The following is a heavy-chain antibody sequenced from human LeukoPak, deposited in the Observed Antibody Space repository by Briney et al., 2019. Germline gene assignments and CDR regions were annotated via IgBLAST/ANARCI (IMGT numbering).Heavy chain of an antibody. D-gene: IGHD6-13*01. CDR2: INPNSGGT. Sequence: ASVKVSCKASGYTFTGYYMHWVRQAPGQGLEWMGWINPNSGGTNYAQKFQGRVTMTRDTSISTAYMELSSLRSEDTAVYYCANGARYSSSWYGSYYYGMDVWGQGTTVTVSS. CDR1: GYTFTGYY. V-gene: IGHV1-2*02. J-gene: IGHJ6*02. CDR3: ANGARYSSSWYGSYYYGMDV.